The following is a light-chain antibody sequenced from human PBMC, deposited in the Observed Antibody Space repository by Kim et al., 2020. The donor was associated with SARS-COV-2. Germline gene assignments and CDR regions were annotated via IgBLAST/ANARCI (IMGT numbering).Light chain of an antibody. CDR2: LNSDGSH. Sequence: SVKLTCTLSSGHSIYAIAWHQQQPEKGPRYLMKLNSDGSHSKGDGIPDRFSGSSSGAERYLTISSLQSEDEADYYCQTWGTGIVVFGGGTQLTVL. J-gene: IGLJ2*01. CDR1: SGHSIYA. V-gene: IGLV4-69*01. CDR3: QTWGTGIVV.